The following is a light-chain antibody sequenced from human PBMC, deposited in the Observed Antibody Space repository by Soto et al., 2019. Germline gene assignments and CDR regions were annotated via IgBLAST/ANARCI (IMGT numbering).Light chain of an antibody. Sequence: DIQMTQSPSSLSASVGDRVTITCRASQDIKNYLNWYQQKSGKAPKLLIYDASDLETGVPSRFNGSGSGTDFTFTINSLQPEDIATYYCQQYDNLPLTFGGGTKVDI. J-gene: IGKJ4*01. CDR3: QQYDNLPLT. V-gene: IGKV1-33*01. CDR1: QDIKNY. CDR2: DAS.